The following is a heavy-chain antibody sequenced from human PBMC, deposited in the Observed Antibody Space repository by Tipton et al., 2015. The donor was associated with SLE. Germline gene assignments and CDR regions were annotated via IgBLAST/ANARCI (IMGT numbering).Heavy chain of an antibody. CDR1: GGSIDSHY. D-gene: IGHD6-13*01. CDR2: VYYSGST. CDR3: ARHQQQLHDFDY. V-gene: IGHV4-59*08. Sequence: LRLSCTVSGGSIDSHYWTWVRQSPGKGLEYLGYVYYSGSTNYIASLQGRLTISVDTSKNRFSLNLYSVTAADTAVYYCARHQQQLHDFDYWGQGTLVTVSS. J-gene: IGHJ4*02.